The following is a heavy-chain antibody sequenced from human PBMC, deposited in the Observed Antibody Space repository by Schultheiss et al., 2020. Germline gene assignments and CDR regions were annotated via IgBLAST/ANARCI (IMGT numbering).Heavy chain of an antibody. CDR3: ARRYTSSFDY. CDR2: IYYSGST. D-gene: IGHD6-6*01. Sequence: SETLSLTCTVSGGSISSGGYYWSWIRQHPGKGLEWIGYIYYSGSTYYNPSLKSRVTISVDTSKNQFSLKLNSVTAADTAMYYCARRYTSSFDYWGQGTLVTVSS. J-gene: IGHJ4*02. V-gene: IGHV4-31*03. CDR1: GGSISSGGYY.